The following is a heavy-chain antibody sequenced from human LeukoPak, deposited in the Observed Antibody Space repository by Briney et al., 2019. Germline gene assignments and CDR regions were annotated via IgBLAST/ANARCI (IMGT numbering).Heavy chain of an antibody. CDR3: ARELIKAGYNYYYYYMDV. CDR1: GGSISSGSYY. Sequence: SQTLSLTCTVSGGSISSGSYYWSWIRQPAGKGLEWIGRIYTSGSTKYNPSLSSRVTISLDTSNNQFSLKLSSVTAADTAMYYCARELIKAGYNYYYYYMDVWGKGTTVTVSS. D-gene: IGHD5-24*01. J-gene: IGHJ6*03. V-gene: IGHV4-61*02. CDR2: IYTSGST.